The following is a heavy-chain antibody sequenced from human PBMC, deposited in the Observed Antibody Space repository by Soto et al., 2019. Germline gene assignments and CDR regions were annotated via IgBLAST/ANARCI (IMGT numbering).Heavy chain of an antibody. D-gene: IGHD3-10*01. V-gene: IGHV1-18*01. J-gene: IGHJ6*03. CDR3: ARIIGGMVRGVPYYMDV. CDR1: GYTFTSYG. CDR2: ISPYNAKT. Sequence: ASVKVSCKASGYTFTSYGISWVRQAPRQGLEWMGWISPYNAKTNYAQKVQGRVTLTTDTSTSTAYMELRSLRSDDTAVYYCARIIGGMVRGVPYYMDVWDKGTTVTVSS.